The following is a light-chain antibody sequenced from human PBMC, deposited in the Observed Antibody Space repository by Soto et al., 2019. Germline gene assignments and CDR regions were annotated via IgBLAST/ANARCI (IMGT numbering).Light chain of an antibody. CDR3: SSYTDRNTQV. J-gene: IGLJ2*01. Sequence: QSALTQPASVSGSPGQSITISCTGTSSDIGSYNYVSWYQQHPGKAPKLMIYDVNNRPSGVPNRFSGSKSGNTASLTVSGLQAEDEGEYYCSSYTDRNTQVFGGGTKLTVL. V-gene: IGLV2-14*03. CDR2: DVN. CDR1: SSDIGSYNY.